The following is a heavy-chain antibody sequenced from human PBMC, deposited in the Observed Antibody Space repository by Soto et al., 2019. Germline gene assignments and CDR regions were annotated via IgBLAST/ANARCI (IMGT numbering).Heavy chain of an antibody. J-gene: IGHJ6*02. D-gene: IGHD6-13*01. CDR3: AAGHRSWLAYYYYYGMDV. V-gene: IGHV1-58*02. CDR2: IVVGSGNT. Sequence: QMQLVQSGPEVKKPGTSVKVSCKASGFTFTSSAMQWVRQARGQRLEWIGWIVVGSGNTNYAQKFQERVTITRDMSTSTAYMELSSLRSEDTAVYYCAAGHRSWLAYYYYYGMDVWGQGTTVTVSS. CDR1: GFTFTSSA.